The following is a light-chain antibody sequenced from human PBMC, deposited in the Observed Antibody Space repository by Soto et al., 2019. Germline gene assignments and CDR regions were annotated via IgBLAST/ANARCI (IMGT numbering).Light chain of an antibody. V-gene: IGKV3-20*01. CDR3: QQYGTSPLT. Sequence: DIVLTQSPGTLSLSPGERANLSCRASQSVRNSYLTWYQQKPGQAPRLPIYGASNRATGIPDRFSGSGSGTDFTLTISRLEPEDFAVYYCQQYGTSPLTFGGGTKVEIK. CDR2: GAS. J-gene: IGKJ4*01. CDR1: QSVRNSY.